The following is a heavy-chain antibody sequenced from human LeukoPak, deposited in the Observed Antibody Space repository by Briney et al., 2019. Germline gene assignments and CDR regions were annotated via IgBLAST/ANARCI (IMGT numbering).Heavy chain of an antibody. D-gene: IGHD3-10*01. Sequence: GASLRVSCKASGFTYNNYAMTWVRQAPGQGLEWVGGIRASFGTSNYAQTFQGRVTITADESTGTTYMELSSLRSEDTAVYYCARDHRGLCYGSANYYYLDVWGKGTTVTVSS. V-gene: IGHV1-69*13. CDR1: GFTYNNYA. J-gene: IGHJ6*03. CDR2: IRASFGTS. CDR3: ARDHRGLCYGSANYYYLDV.